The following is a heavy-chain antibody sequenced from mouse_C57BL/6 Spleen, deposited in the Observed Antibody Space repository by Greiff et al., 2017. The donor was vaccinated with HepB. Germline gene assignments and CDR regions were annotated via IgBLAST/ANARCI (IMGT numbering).Heavy chain of an antibody. Sequence: EVQRVESGGGLVQPGGSMKLSCVASGFTFSNYWMNWVRQSPEKGLEWVAQIRLKSDNYATHYAESVKGRFTISRDDSKSSVYLQMNNLRAEDTGIYYCTGGGYYVVLYAMDYWGQGTSVTVSS. V-gene: IGHV6-3*01. CDR1: GFTFSNYW. D-gene: IGHD2-3*01. CDR2: IRLKSDNYAT. CDR3: TGGGYYVVLYAMDY. J-gene: IGHJ4*01.